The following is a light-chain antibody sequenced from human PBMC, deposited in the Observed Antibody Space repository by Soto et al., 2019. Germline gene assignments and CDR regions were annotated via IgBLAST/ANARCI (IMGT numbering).Light chain of an antibody. CDR1: QGISSY. V-gene: IGKV1-9*01. Sequence: DIRLTQSPSFLSASVGDRVTITCRASQGISSYLAWYQQKPGEAPKFLIYAASTLRGGVPSRFSGSGSGTEFTLTISSLQPEDFATYYCQRLNDYPIPCGQGTRLELK. CDR2: AAS. J-gene: IGKJ5*01. CDR3: QRLNDYPIP.